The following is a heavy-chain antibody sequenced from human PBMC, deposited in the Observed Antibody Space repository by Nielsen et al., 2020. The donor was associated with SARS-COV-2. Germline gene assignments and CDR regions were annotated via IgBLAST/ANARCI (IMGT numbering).Heavy chain of an antibody. Sequence: SVKVSCKASGGTFSSYAISWVRQAPGQGLEWMGGIIPIFGTANYAQKFQGRVTITADESTSTAYMELSSLRSDDTVVYYCARGGSSGWLGYFDYWGQGTLVTVSS. CDR2: IIPIFGTA. J-gene: IGHJ4*02. CDR3: ARGGSSGWLGYFDY. CDR1: GGTFSSYA. V-gene: IGHV1-69*13. D-gene: IGHD6-19*01.